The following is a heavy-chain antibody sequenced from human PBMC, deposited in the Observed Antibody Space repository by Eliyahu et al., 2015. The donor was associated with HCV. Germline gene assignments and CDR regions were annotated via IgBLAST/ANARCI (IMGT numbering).Heavy chain of an antibody. D-gene: IGHD7-27*01. CDR1: GYTFSDHY. Sequence: QVQLVQXGAELKKPGXSVKVPCKTSGYTFSDHYMHWMRQAPGQGLEWMGWIKADSGGTHYAQKFRGRVTVTRDMSVATVYMELSSLRSGDTAMYYCARDHNWGPDHWGQGTLVTVSS. J-gene: IGHJ5*02. CDR2: IKADSGGT. V-gene: IGHV1-2*02. CDR3: ARDHNWGPDH.